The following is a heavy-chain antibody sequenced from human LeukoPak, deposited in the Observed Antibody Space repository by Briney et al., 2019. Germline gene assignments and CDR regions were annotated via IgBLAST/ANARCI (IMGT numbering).Heavy chain of an antibody. Sequence: GGSLRLSCVASGFTFSTYGMHWVRQTPGKGLEWMSFIQCDGSIRLYGDSVRGRFTISRDNYRNTLYLQMNSLRPDDTAIYYCAKDVVGQQWPENYWGQGTLVTVSS. D-gene: IGHD6-19*01. CDR2: IQCDGSIR. CDR3: AKDVVGQQWPENY. CDR1: GFTFSTYG. J-gene: IGHJ4*02. V-gene: IGHV3-30*02.